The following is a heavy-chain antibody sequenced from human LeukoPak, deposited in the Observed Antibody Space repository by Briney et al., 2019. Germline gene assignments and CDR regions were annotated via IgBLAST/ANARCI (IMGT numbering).Heavy chain of an antibody. CDR1: GFTFSNYV. V-gene: IGHV3-23*01. CDR2: ISGPGGGT. J-gene: IGHJ4*02. D-gene: IGHD5-12*01. Sequence: GGSLRLSCAASGFTFSNYVMNWVRQAPGKGLEWVSAISGPGGGTYYADSVKGRFTISRDNSKNTLYLQMNSLRVEDTAIYYCAKAPPGYSTYALPANWGQGTLVTVSS. CDR3: AKAPPGYSTYALPAN.